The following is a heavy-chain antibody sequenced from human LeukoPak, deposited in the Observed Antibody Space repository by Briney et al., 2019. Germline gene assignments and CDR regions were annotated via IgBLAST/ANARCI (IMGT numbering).Heavy chain of an antibody. J-gene: IGHJ4*02. V-gene: IGHV4-59*11. Sequence: PSETLSLTCTVSGRSIRSHYWSCIRQPPGKGLQWIGYIYYSGSTNYNPSLKSRVTLSVDTSKNQFSLKLSSVTAADTAVYYCARGGNDYDSSALFDYWGQGTLVTVSS. CDR3: ARGGNDYDSSALFDY. CDR1: GRSIRSHY. CDR2: IYYSGST. D-gene: IGHD3-22*01.